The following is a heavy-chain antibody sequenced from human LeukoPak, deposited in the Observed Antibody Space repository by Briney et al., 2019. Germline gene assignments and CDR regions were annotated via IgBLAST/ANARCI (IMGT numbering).Heavy chain of an antibody. CDR2: INPDGTTT. CDR1: GFAFSTYW. CDR3: VRVDTTASGKHDD. V-gene: IGHV3-74*01. Sequence: GGSLRLSCAASGFAFSTYWMQWVRQAPGKGLVFVSRINPDGTTTNYADSVKGRFTISRDNAKNTLSLQLSSLRVEDTAVYYCVRVDTTASGKHDDWGQGTLVTVSS. D-gene: IGHD1-1*01. J-gene: IGHJ4*02.